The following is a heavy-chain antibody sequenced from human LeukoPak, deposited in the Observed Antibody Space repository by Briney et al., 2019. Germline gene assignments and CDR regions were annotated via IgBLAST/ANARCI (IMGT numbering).Heavy chain of an antibody. V-gene: IGHV4-59*01. D-gene: IGHD6-19*01. CDR3: ARLAVAEPNWFDP. J-gene: IGHJ5*02. CDR2: IYYSGST. CDR1: GGSISGYY. Sequence: SETLSLTCTVSGGSISGYYWSWIRQPPGKGLEWIGYIYYSGSTNYNPSLKSRVTISVDTSKNQFSLKLSSVTAADTAVYYCARLAVAEPNWFDPWGQGTLVTVSS.